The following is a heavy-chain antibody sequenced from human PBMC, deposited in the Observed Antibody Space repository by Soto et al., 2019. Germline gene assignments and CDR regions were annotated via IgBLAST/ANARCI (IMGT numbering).Heavy chain of an antibody. CDR3: AKNQWTSWYEPDY. CDR2: ITGSGGST. Sequence: GGSLRLSCAASGFTFSTYAMTWVRQAPGKGLEWVSSITGSGGSTYYADSVRGRFTISRDNSKNTLYLQMYSLTAEDTAVYYCAKNQWTSWYEPDYWGQGMLVTVSS. CDR1: GFTFSTYA. J-gene: IGHJ4*02. V-gene: IGHV3-23*01. D-gene: IGHD6-13*01.